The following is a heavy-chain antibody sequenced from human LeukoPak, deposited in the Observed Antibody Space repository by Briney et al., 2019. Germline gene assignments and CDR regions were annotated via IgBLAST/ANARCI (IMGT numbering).Heavy chain of an antibody. CDR1: GGSISSYY. J-gene: IGHJ5*02. CDR3: ARDRRYCSGGSCYRPNWFDP. D-gene: IGHD2-15*01. Sequence: SETLSLTCTVSGGSISSYYWSWIRQPAGKGLEWIGRIYTSGSTNYNPSLKCRVTMSVDTSKNQFSLKLSSVTAADTAVYYCARDRRYCSGGSCYRPNWFDPWGQGTLVTVSS. CDR2: IYTSGST. V-gene: IGHV4-4*07.